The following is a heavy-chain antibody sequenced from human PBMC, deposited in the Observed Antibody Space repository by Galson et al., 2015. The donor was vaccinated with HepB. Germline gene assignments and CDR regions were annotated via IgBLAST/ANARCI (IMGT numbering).Heavy chain of an antibody. CDR2: ISKSGDRI. CDR1: GFTFRTYA. CDR3: ASLGYSSGWYGH. V-gene: IGHV3-48*01. J-gene: IGHJ5*02. Sequence: SLRLSCAASGFTFRTYAMNWVRQAPGKGLDWLAYISKSGDRIYYADSVKGRFTISRDNAKNSLFLEMDSLRAEDTAVYYCASLGYSSGWYGHWGQGTLVTVSS. D-gene: IGHD2-15*01.